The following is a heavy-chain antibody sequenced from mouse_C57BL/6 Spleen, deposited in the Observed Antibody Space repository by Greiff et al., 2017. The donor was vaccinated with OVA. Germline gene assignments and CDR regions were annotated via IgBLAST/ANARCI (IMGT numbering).Heavy chain of an antibody. D-gene: IGHD2-1*01. V-gene: IGHV1-42*01. Sequence: EVQLQQSGPELVKPGASVKISCKASGYSFTGYYMNWVKQSPEKSLEWIGEINPSTGGTTYNQKFKAKATLTVDKSSSTAYMQLKSLTSEDSAVYYCARRGYGNFDYWGQGTTLTVSS. CDR2: INPSTGGT. CDR3: ARRGYGNFDY. J-gene: IGHJ2*01. CDR1: GYSFTGYY.